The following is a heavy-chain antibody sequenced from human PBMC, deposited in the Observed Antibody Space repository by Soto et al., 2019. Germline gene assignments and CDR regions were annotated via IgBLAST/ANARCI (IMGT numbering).Heavy chain of an antibody. V-gene: IGHV4-4*07. CDR3: AREGSYSAYNFAHGIQLWSFDF. Sequence: PSETLSLTCTVSGGSIKTFYWSWFRQPAGKGLEWIGRIFSSGSTSFNPSLESRVAMSVDTSKNHFSLNLSSVTAADMAVYYCAREGSYSAYNFAHGIQLWSFDFWGQGALVTVSS. CDR1: GGSIKTFY. CDR2: IFSSGST. J-gene: IGHJ4*02. D-gene: IGHD5-12*01.